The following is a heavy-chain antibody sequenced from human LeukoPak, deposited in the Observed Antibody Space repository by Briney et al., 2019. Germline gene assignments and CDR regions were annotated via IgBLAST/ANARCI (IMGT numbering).Heavy chain of an antibody. CDR1: GYSFTSYW. Sequence: GESLKISCKGSGYSFTSYWIGWVRQMPGKGLEWMGIIYPGDSDTRYSPSFQGQVTISADKSISTAYLQWSSLKASDTAMYYCARIFGVYSGSYQKYFQHWGQGTLVTVSS. D-gene: IGHD1-26*01. CDR3: ARIFGVYSGSYQKYFQH. V-gene: IGHV5-51*01. J-gene: IGHJ1*01. CDR2: IYPGDSDT.